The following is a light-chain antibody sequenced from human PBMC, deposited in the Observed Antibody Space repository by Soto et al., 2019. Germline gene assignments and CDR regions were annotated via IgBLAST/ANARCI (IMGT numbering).Light chain of an antibody. CDR1: QDIRNY. CDR2: AAS. CDR3: QRYHSALLT. J-gene: IGKJ3*01. V-gene: IGKV1-27*01. Sequence: DIQMTQSPSSLSASVGDRVTMTCRASQDIRNYVAWYQQKPGEVPKLLIYAASTLQSGVPAQFSGGSFGTDFTLTISSLRPEDVATYYCQRYHSALLTFGPGTKVDLK.